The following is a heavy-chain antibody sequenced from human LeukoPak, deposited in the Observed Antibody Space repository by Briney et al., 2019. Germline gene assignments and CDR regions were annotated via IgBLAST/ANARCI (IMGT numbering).Heavy chain of an antibody. V-gene: IGHV3-9*03. CDR2: ISWNSGSI. CDR3: AKDIGRYCSGGSCYDY. Sequence: PGGSLRLSCAASGFTCDDYAMHWVRQAPGKGLEWVSGISWNSGSIGYADSVKGRFTISRDNAKNSLYLQMNSLRAEDMALYYCAKDIGRYCSGGSCYDYWGQGTLVTVSS. CDR1: GFTCDDYA. D-gene: IGHD2-15*01. J-gene: IGHJ4*02.